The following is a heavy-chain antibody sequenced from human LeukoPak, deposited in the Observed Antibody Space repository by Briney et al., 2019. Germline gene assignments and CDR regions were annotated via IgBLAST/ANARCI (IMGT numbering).Heavy chain of an antibody. CDR1: GYTFTGYY. CDR2: INPNSGGT. Sequence: ASVKVSCKASGYTFTGYYMHWVRQAPGQGLEWMGWINPNSGGTNYAQKFQGRVTMTRDTSISTAYMELSRLRSDDTAVYYCARDLDPVFGVVPFDYWGQGTLVTVSS. CDR3: ARDLDPVFGVVPFDY. J-gene: IGHJ4*02. V-gene: IGHV1-2*02. D-gene: IGHD3-3*01.